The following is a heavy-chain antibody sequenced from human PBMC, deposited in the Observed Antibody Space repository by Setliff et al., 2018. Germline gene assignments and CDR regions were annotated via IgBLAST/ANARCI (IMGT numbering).Heavy chain of an antibody. D-gene: IGHD6-19*01. CDR2: ISNSNSI. V-gene: IGHV3-48*04. J-gene: IGHJ5*02. CDR1: GFIFSDYA. CDR3: VPQGPGYGNGGWTNWFDP. Sequence: PGGSLRLSCAASGFIFSDYAMDWVRQAPGKGLEWLSYISNSNSIHYVDSVKGRFTISRDNAKNSVYLQMNSLRADDTAVYYCVPQGPGYGNGGWTNWFDPWGQGTLVTVSS.